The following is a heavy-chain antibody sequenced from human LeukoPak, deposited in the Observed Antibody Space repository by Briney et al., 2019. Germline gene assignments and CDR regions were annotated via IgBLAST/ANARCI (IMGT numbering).Heavy chain of an antibody. D-gene: IGHD6-19*01. CDR1: ALTVSSNY. CDR3: ARVRAGTYSSNNWFDP. J-gene: IGHJ5*02. V-gene: IGHV3-53*01. Sequence: GSLRLSCAASALTVSSNYLAWVRQPPGKGLEWVSIIYSGGVTNNADSVKGRFTISRDTANNTVYLQMNGLRVEDTAVYYCARVRAGTYSSNNWFDPWGQGTLVTVSS. CDR2: IYSGGVT.